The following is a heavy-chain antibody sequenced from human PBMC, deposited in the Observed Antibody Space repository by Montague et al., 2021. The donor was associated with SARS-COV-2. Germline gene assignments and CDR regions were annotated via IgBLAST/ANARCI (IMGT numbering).Heavy chain of an antibody. CDR2: INHRGST. CDR3: ARGQGVYAINVDIDY. V-gene: IGHV4-34*01. D-gene: IGHD2-8*01. J-gene: IGHJ4*02. CDR1: GGSFNFYY. Sequence: SETLSLTCSVAGGSFNFYYWSWIRQPPGKGLEWIGEINHRGSTNNNPSLKTRVTISIDTSKNQFSLTLSSVTAADTAVYYCARGQGVYAINVDIDYWGQGTMVTVSA.